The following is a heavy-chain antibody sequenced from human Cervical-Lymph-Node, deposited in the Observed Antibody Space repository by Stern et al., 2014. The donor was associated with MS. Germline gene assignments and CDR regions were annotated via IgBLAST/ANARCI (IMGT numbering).Heavy chain of an antibody. CDR1: GFTFSSYA. V-gene: IGHV3-23*04. CDR2: ISGSGGRT. Sequence: EVQLVESGGGLVQPGGSLRLSCAASGFTFSSYAMSWVRQAPGKGLEWVSAISGSGGRTYYADSVKGRFTISRDNSKNTLYLQMNSLRAEDTAVYYCAKDGTADIVVVPAAHYYGMDVWGQGTTVTVSS. J-gene: IGHJ6*02. D-gene: IGHD2-2*01. CDR3: AKDGTADIVVVPAAHYYGMDV.